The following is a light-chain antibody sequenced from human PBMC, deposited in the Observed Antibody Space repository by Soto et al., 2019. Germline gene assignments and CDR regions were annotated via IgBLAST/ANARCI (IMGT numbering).Light chain of an antibody. V-gene: IGKV1-5*01. CDR3: QQYYSYWT. Sequence: DIRMTQSPSTLSASVGDRVTITCRASQGISSWLAWFQQKPGKAPNLLIYDASSLESGVPSRFSGSGSGTEFTLTISSLQPDDFATYYCQQYYSYWTFGQGTKVDIK. CDR1: QGISSW. J-gene: IGKJ1*01. CDR2: DAS.